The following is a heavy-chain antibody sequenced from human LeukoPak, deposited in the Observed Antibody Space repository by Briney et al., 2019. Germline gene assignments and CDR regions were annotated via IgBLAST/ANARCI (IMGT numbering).Heavy chain of an antibody. CDR2: ISWDGSNK. Sequence: GGSLRLSCEASGFTFDDYSMHWVRLLPGKGLEWVSLISWDGSNKKYGDSVKGRFTISRDNSKNSLNLQMNSLRTEDSALYFCALGGMAGLVLDYWGQGTRVIVSS. D-gene: IGHD6-13*01. V-gene: IGHV3-43*01. J-gene: IGHJ4*02. CDR1: GFTFDDYS. CDR3: ALGGMAGLVLDY.